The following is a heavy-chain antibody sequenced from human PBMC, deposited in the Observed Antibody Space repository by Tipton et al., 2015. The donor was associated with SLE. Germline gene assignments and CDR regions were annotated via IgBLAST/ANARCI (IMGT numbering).Heavy chain of an antibody. V-gene: IGHV3-53*05. CDR1: GFTFSSYA. J-gene: IGHJ4*02. Sequence: GSLRLSCAASGFTFSSYAMSWVRQAPGKGLEWVSVIYSGGSTYYADSVKGRFAISRDNSKNTLYLQMNSLRAEDTAVYYCARGYDFWSGSLPGYWGQGTLVTVSS. D-gene: IGHD3-3*01. CDR2: IYSGGST. CDR3: ARGYDFWSGSLPGY.